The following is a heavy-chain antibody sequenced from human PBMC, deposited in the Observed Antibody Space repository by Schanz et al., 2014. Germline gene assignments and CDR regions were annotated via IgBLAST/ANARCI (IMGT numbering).Heavy chain of an antibody. V-gene: IGHV3-64*04. J-gene: IGHJ4*02. D-gene: IGHD5-12*01. CDR1: GFTFSAYY. CDR2: ISHDGYST. Sequence: QVQLVESGGGLVQPGGSLRLSCAASGFTFSAYYMDWVRQAPGKGLEYISAISHDGYSTYYADSVKGRFTISRDNSKNTVYIQMNSLRAEDTAVYYCARKVVATIGGYYDNWGQGTLVTVSS. CDR3: ARKVVATIGGYYDN.